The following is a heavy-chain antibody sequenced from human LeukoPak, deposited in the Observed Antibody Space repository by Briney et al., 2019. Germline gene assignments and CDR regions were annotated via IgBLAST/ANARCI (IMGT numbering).Heavy chain of an antibody. CDR3: ARGAHYYDSSGYYRYYFDY. CDR2: INSDGSST. Sequence: GGSLRLSCAASGFTFSSYWMHWVRQAPGKGLVWVSRINSDGSSTSYADSVKGRFTISRDNAKNTLYLQMNSLRAEDTAVYYCARGAHYYDSSGYYRYYFDYWGQGTLVTVSS. J-gene: IGHJ4*02. CDR1: GFTFSSYW. V-gene: IGHV3-74*01. D-gene: IGHD3-22*01.